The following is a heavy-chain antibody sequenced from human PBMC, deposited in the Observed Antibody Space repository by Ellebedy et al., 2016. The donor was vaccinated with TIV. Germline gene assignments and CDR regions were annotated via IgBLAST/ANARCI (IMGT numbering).Heavy chain of an antibody. D-gene: IGHD3-22*01. CDR3: ARGDKYYYESSGYYFTY. CDR1: GYTFTSYF. CDR2: INPSGGGT. Sequence: ASVKVSCKASGYTFTSYFMYWVRQAPGQELEGMGIINPSGGGTNYEQKFQGRVTMTRDTSTSTVYMELSSLRSEDTALYYCARGDKYYYESSGYYFTYWGQGTLVTVSS. V-gene: IGHV1-46*01. J-gene: IGHJ4*02.